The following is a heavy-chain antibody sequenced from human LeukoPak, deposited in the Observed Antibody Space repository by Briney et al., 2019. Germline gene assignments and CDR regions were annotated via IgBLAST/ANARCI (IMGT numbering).Heavy chain of an antibody. CDR2: INHSGST. CDR3: ARGLNGYSHFDY. D-gene: IGHD5-24*01. Sequence: SETLSLTCAVYGGSFSGCYWSWIRQPPGKGLEWIGEINHSGSTNYNPSLKSRVTISVDTSKNQFSLKLSSVTAADTAVYYCARGLNGYSHFDYWGQGTLVTVSS. V-gene: IGHV4-34*01. J-gene: IGHJ4*02. CDR1: GGSFSGCY.